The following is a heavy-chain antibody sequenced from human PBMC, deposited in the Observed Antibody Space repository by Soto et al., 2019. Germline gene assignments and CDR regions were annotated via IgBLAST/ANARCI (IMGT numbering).Heavy chain of an antibody. Sequence: SETLSLTCTVSGGSINSHYWTWIRQPPGKGLEWIGYINYSGSTNYNPSLKSRVTISLDTSENQFSLKLNSVTAADTAVYYCARTYYDFWSGSYYYYMDVWGKGTTVTVSS. D-gene: IGHD3-3*01. CDR2: INYSGST. V-gene: IGHV4-59*08. CDR1: GGSINSHY. J-gene: IGHJ6*03. CDR3: ARTYYDFWSGSYYYYMDV.